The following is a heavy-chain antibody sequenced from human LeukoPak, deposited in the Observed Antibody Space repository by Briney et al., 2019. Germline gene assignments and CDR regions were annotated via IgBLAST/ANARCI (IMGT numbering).Heavy chain of an antibody. J-gene: IGHJ4*02. Sequence: GGSLRLSCVVSGFTLSSDWMSWVRQAPGKGLEWVSIIYNDGGTYYTDSVKGRFTISRDNSKNTLFLQMNSLRAEDTAVYFCARLYYDILTAIRNWGQGTLVAVSS. V-gene: IGHV3-53*01. CDR2: IYNDGGT. CDR3: ARLYYDILTAIRN. D-gene: IGHD3-9*01. CDR1: GFTLSSDW.